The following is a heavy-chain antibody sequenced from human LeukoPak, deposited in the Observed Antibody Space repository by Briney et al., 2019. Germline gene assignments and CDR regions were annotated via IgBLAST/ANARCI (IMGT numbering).Heavy chain of an antibody. J-gene: IGHJ4*02. D-gene: IGHD3-10*01. CDR3: ARHYGP. Sequence: SETLSLTCTVSGGSISGSSYYWGWIRQPPGKGLEWIGSIYYSGSTYYNPSLKSRVSISVDTSKNQFSLKLNSVTATDTAVYYYARHYGPWGQGTLVTVSS. V-gene: IGHV4-39*01. CDR2: IYYSGST. CDR1: GGSISGSSYY.